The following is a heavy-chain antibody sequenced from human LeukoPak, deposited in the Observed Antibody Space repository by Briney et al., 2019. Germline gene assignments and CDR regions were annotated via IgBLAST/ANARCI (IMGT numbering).Heavy chain of an antibody. Sequence: ASVKVSCKASGYTFTSYGISWVRQAPGQGLEWMGWISAYNGNTNYAQKPQGRVTMTTDTSTSTAYMELRSLRSDDTAVYYCARSPAYYGSGKSWFDPWGQGTLVTVSS. CDR2: ISAYNGNT. V-gene: IGHV1-18*01. D-gene: IGHD3-10*01. J-gene: IGHJ5*02. CDR3: ARSPAYYGSGKSWFDP. CDR1: GYTFTSYG.